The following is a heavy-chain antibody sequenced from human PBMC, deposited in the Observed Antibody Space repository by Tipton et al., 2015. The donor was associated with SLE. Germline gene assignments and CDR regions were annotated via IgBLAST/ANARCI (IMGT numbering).Heavy chain of an antibody. D-gene: IGHD6-19*01. V-gene: IGHV4-34*01. CDR3: ARGRSGNSGFFY. CDR2: INHSGST. Sequence: WSWIRQPPGKGLEWIGEINHSGSTNYNPSLKSRVTISVDTSKNQFSLKLSSVTAADTAVYYCARGRSGNSGFFYWGQGTLVTVSS. J-gene: IGHJ4*02.